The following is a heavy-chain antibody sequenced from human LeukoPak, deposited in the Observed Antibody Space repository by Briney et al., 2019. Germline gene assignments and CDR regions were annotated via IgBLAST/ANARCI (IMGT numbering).Heavy chain of an antibody. CDR2: ISSSSSYI. Sequence: GGSLRLXCAASGFTFSSYSMNWVRQAPGKGLEWVSSISSSSSYIYYADSVKGRFTISRDNAKNSLYLQMNSLRAEDTAVYYCARDCSGGSCYSRSAFDIWGQGTMVTVSS. D-gene: IGHD2-15*01. J-gene: IGHJ3*02. V-gene: IGHV3-21*01. CDR1: GFTFSSYS. CDR3: ARDCSGGSCYSRSAFDI.